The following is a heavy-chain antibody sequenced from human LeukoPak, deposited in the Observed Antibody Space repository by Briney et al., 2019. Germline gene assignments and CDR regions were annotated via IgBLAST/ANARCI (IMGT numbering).Heavy chain of an antibody. V-gene: IGHV3-7*04. CDR1: GLTFSNAW. Sequence: GGSLRLSCAASGLTFSNAWMSWVRQAPGKGLEWVANIKQDGSEKYYVDSVKGRFTISRDNAKNSLYLQMSSLRAEDTAVFYCARDGTYTDYDPDFDIWGQGTLVTVSS. CDR2: IKQDGSEK. CDR3: ARDGTYTDYDPDFDI. D-gene: IGHD5-12*01. J-gene: IGHJ4*02.